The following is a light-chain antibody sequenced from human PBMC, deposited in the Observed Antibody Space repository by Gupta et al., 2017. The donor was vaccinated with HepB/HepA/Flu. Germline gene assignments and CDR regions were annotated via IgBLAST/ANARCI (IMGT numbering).Light chain of an antibody. J-gene: IGKJ2*04. CDR1: QSISSY. Sequence: DIQMTQSPSSVSASVGDRVTITCRASQSISSYLDWYHQKPGTAPKLLIYAASSLQSGVPSRFSGSGSGTDFTLTISSLQPEDFATYYCQQGNSSPCSFGQGTKLEIK. V-gene: IGKV1-39*01. CDR3: QQGNSSPCS. CDR2: AAS.